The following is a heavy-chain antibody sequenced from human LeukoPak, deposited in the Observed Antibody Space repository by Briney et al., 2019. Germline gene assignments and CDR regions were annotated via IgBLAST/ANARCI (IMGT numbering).Heavy chain of an antibody. D-gene: IGHD6-19*01. CDR3: ASDHSGWLGLGY. CDR2: IYAGGRS. V-gene: IGHV4-61*02. J-gene: IGHJ4*02. Sequence: SETLSLTCAVSNVSISSGSHYWNWIRQPAGKGLEWIGRIYAGGRSNYNPSLRSRVTISVDTSKNQFSLRLSSVTATDTGVYYCASDHSGWLGLGYWGQGTLVSVSS. CDR1: NVSISSGSHY.